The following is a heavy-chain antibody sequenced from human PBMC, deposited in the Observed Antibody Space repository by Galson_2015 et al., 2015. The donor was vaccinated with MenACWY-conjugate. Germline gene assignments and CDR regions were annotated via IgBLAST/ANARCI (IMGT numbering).Heavy chain of an antibody. J-gene: IGHJ4*02. CDR3: ATSTLVATAPYSGAFDY. CDR2: IDPSGSEK. D-gene: IGHD2-21*02. V-gene: IGHV3-7*03. Sequence: SLRLSCAASGFTFSRYWMSWVRQAPGKGLECVANIDPSGSEKYYVDSVKGRFTISRDNARNSLLLQMNSLRAEDTAVYYCATSTLVATAPYSGAFDYWGQATLVTVSS. CDR1: GFTFSRYW.